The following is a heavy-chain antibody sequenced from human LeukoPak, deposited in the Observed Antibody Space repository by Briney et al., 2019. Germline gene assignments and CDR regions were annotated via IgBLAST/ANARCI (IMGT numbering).Heavy chain of an antibody. Sequence: ASVKVSCKASGYTFTGYYIHWVRQAPGQGLEWMGRINPNSGGTNYAQKFQGRVTMTRDTSISTAYMELSRLRSDDTAVYYCARVAMTTVTTRGTPNGKSFVYWGQGTLVTVSS. V-gene: IGHV1-2*06. CDR1: GYTFTGYY. J-gene: IGHJ4*02. CDR3: ARVAMTTVTTRGTPNGKSFVY. D-gene: IGHD4-17*01. CDR2: INPNSGGT.